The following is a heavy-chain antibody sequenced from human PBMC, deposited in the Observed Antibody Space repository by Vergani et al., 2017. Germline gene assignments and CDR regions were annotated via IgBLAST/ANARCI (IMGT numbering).Heavy chain of an antibody. J-gene: IGHJ4*02. Sequence: QVQLVQSGAEVKKPGSSVKVSCKASGGTFSSYAISWVRQAPGQGLEWMGRIIPIFGTANYAQKFQGRVTITADESTSTAYMELSSLRSGDTAVYYCARPHGDILPPDPRRLDYWGQGTLVTVSS. V-gene: IGHV1-69*13. CDR3: ARPHGDILPPDPRRLDY. CDR1: GGTFSSYA. CDR2: IIPIFGTA.